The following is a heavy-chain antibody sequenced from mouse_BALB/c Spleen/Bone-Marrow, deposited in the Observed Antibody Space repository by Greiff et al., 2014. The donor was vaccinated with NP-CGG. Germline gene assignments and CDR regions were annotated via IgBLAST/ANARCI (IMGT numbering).Heavy chain of an antibody. D-gene: IGHD2-1*01. CDR3: ARDYGNLYYFDY. CDR1: GYSFTGYY. CDR2: ISCYNGAT. J-gene: IGHJ2*01. Sequence: LVKTGASVKLSCKASGYSFTGYYMHWVKQSHGKSLEWIGYISCYNGATSYNQKFKGKATFTVDTSSSTAYMQFNSLTSEDSAVYYSARDYGNLYYFDYWGQGTTLTVSS. V-gene: IGHV1S34*01.